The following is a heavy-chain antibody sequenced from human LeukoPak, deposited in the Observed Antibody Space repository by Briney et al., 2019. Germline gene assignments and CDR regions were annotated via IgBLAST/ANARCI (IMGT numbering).Heavy chain of an antibody. D-gene: IGHD3-10*01. J-gene: IGHJ4*02. V-gene: IGHV3-21*01. CDR3: ARDRHYGSGSLDY. Sequence: GGSLRLSCAASGFTFSSYSMNWVRQAPGKGLEWVSSISSSSSHIYYADSVKGRFTISRDNAKNSLYLQMNSLRAEDTAVYYCARDRHYGSGSLDYWGQGTLVTVSS. CDR2: ISSSSSHI. CDR1: GFTFSSYS.